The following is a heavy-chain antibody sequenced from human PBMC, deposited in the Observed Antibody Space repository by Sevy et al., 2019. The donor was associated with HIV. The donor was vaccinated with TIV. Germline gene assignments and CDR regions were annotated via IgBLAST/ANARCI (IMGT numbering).Heavy chain of an antibody. J-gene: IGHJ4*02. CDR2: ISGSGGST. Sequence: GGSLRLSCAASGFTFSSYAMIWVRQAPGKGLEWVSAISGSGGSTYYADSVKGRFTISRDNSKNTLYLQMNSLRAEDAAVYYCAKGEMTTASLLLFDYWGQGTLVTVSS. V-gene: IGHV3-23*01. CDR3: AKGEMTTASLLLFDY. D-gene: IGHD4-17*01. CDR1: GFTFSSYA.